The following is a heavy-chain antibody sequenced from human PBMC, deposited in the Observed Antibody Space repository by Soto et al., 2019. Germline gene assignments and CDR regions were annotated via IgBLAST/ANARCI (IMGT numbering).Heavy chain of an antibody. CDR3: ASLGYCSSTSCYRVGWFDP. Sequence: SETLSLTCTVSGGSISSYYWSWIRQPPGKGLEWIGYIYYSGSTNYNPSLKSRVTISVDTSKNQFSLKLSSVTAADTAVYYCASLGYCSSTSCYRVGWFDPWGQGTLDTVSA. D-gene: IGHD2-2*02. CDR2: IYYSGST. J-gene: IGHJ5*02. CDR1: GGSISSYY. V-gene: IGHV4-59*01.